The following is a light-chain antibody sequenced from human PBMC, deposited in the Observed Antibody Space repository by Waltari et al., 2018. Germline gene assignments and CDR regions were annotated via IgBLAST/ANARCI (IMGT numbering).Light chain of an antibody. J-gene: IGKJ4*01. CDR1: QSISNY. V-gene: IGKV1-39*01. CDR2: AAS. Sequence: DIQMTQFPSSLSAYIGDRVPITCRASQSISNYLNWAQQRPGKAPKLLMSAASSLQSGVPSRFSGSGSGTDFTLTISSLQAEDFATYYCQQSYSTSQLTFGGGTKVEI. CDR3: QQSYSTSQLT.